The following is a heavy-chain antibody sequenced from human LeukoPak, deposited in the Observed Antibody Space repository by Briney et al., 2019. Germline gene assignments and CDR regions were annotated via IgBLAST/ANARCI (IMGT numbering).Heavy chain of an antibody. CDR3: AKDGSGNYKGWYFDL. V-gene: IGHV3-23*01. D-gene: IGHD1-26*01. J-gene: IGHJ2*01. CDR2: ISGSGGST. Sequence: PGGSLGLSCAASGFTFSSYAMSWVRQAPGKGLEWVSAISGSGGSTYYADSVKGRFTISRDNSKNTLYLQMNSLRADDTAVYYCAKDGSGNYKGWYFDLWGRGTLVTVSS. CDR1: GFTFSSYA.